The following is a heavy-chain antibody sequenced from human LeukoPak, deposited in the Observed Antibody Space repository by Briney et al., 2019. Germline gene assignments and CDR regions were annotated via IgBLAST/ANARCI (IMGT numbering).Heavy chain of an antibody. CDR2: SYYSGST. Sequence: SETLSLTCTVSGGSISSSSYYWCWIRQPPGKGLEWIGSSYYSGSTYYNPSLKSRVTISVDTSKNQFSLKLSSVTAADTAVYYCARPLYEKGQYYGSGRIDAFDIWGQGTMVTVSS. J-gene: IGHJ3*02. CDR1: GGSISSSSYY. CDR3: ARPLYEKGQYYGSGRIDAFDI. D-gene: IGHD3-10*01. V-gene: IGHV4-39*01.